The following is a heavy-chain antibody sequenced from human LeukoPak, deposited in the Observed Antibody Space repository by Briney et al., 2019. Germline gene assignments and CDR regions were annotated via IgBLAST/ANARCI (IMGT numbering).Heavy chain of an antibody. V-gene: IGHV3-23*01. Sequence: GGSLRLSCAASEFTFGSYVMSWVRQAPDKGLQLDSAFSASGDGAYYADYVKGRFTMSRDNSKNTLYLEMNRLRGDDTAVYYCANSPGGAAGNRVFDYWGQGALVTVSS. CDR1: EFTFGSYV. D-gene: IGHD6-13*01. CDR3: ANSPGGAAGNRVFDY. J-gene: IGHJ4*02. CDR2: FSASGDGA.